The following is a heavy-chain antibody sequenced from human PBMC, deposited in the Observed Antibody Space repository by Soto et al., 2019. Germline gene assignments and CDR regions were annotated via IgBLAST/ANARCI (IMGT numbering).Heavy chain of an antibody. J-gene: IGHJ4*02. CDR2: IYYSGST. Sequence: SETLSLSCTVSGGSISSGGYYWSWIRQHPGKGLEWIGYIYYSGSTYYNPSLKSRVTISVDTSKNQFSLKLSSVTAADTAVYYCARDTYYYDSSGYYPAGYFDYWGQGTLVTVSS. CDR3: ARDTYYYDSSGYYPAGYFDY. V-gene: IGHV4-31*03. CDR1: GGSISSGGYY. D-gene: IGHD3-22*01.